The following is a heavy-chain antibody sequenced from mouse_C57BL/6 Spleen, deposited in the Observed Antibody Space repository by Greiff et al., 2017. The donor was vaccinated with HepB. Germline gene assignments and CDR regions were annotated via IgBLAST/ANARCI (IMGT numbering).Heavy chain of an antibody. CDR1: GYAFSSSW. V-gene: IGHV1-82*01. CDR3: AREGRLSGRYFDV. CDR2: IYPGDGDT. Sequence: QVQLQQSGPELVKPGASVKISCKASGYAFSSSWMNWVKQRPGKGLEWIGRIYPGDGDTNYNGKFKGKATLTADKSSSTAYMQLSSLTSEDSAVYFCAREGRLSGRYFDVWGTGTTVTVSS. J-gene: IGHJ1*03. D-gene: IGHD2-14*01.